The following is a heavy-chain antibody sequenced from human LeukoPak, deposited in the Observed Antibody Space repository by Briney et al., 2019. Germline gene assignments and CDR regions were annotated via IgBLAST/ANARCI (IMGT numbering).Heavy chain of an antibody. CDR1: GFIFSGYW. CDR2: IYTGGTT. Sequence: PGGSLRLSCAASGFIFSGYWMHWVRQAPGKGLVWVSVIYTGGTTYYADSVKGRFTISRDNSKNTLYLQMNSLRAEDTAVYYCARDVAAPGGVYFDYWGQGTLVTVSS. D-gene: IGHD3-16*01. V-gene: IGHV3-66*01. CDR3: ARDVAAPGGVYFDY. J-gene: IGHJ4*02.